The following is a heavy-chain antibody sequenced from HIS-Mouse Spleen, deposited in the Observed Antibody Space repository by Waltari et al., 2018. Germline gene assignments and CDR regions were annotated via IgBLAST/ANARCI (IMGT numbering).Heavy chain of an antibody. CDR3: ARAGIAAAYYFDY. V-gene: IGHV3-21*01. CDR1: GFTFSSYS. CDR2: YSGSCSYI. Sequence: EVQLVESGGGLVKPGGSLRLSCAASGFTFSSYSMNWFRQAPGKGLEWVSSYSGSCSYIYYADSVKGRFTISRDNAKNSLYLQMNSLRAEDTAVYYCARAGIAAAYYFDYWGQGTLVTVSS. D-gene: IGHD6-13*01. J-gene: IGHJ4*02.